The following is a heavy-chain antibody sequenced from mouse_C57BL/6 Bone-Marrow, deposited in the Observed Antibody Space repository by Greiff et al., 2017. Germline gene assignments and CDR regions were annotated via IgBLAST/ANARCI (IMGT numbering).Heavy chain of an antibody. CDR3: ARDGSHWYFDV. D-gene: IGHD1-1*01. Sequence: QVHVKQSGAELVKPGASVKISCKASGYAFSSYWMNWVKQRPGKGLEWIGQIYPGDGDTNYNGKFKGKATLTADKSSSTAYMQLSSLTSEDSAVYFCARDGSHWYFDVWGTGTTVTVSS. CDR2: IYPGDGDT. V-gene: IGHV1-80*01. J-gene: IGHJ1*03. CDR1: GYAFSSYW.